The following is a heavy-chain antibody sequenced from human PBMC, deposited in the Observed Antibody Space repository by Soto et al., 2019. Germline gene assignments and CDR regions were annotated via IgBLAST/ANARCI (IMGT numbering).Heavy chain of an antibody. V-gene: IGHV3-74*01. J-gene: IGHJ4*02. Sequence: GGSLRLSCVASRFTLSNYWMHWVRQAPGKGLVWVSRINSDGSSTTYADSVRGRVTISRDNAKNTLYLQMNSLRAEDTAVYYCARDLGYTRGWTPPDYWGQGTLVTVSS. CDR3: ARDLGYTRGWTPPDY. CDR1: RFTLSNYW. CDR2: INSDGSST. D-gene: IGHD6-19*01.